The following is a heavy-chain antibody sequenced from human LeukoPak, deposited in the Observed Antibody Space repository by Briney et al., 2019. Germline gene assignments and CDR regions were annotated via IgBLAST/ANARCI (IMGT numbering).Heavy chain of an antibody. J-gene: IGHJ4*02. CDR3: ARGGKGNADGYNQALDY. CDR1: GYTFTNYY. V-gene: IGHV1-46*01. D-gene: IGHD5-24*01. CDR2: INPSGGST. Sequence: ASVKVSCEASGYTFTNYYIHWVRQAPGQGLEWMGIINPSGGSTTYAQKFQGRVTMTRDTSTSTVYMELSSLSSDDTAVYYCARGGKGNADGYNQALDYWGQGTLVTVSS.